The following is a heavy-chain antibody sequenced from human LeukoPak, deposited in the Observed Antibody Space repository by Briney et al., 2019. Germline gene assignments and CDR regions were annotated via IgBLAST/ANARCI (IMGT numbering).Heavy chain of an antibody. CDR2: INNSGST. Sequence: SSETLSLTCAVYGGSFSGFYWSWNRQPPGKGWEWMGEINNSGSTYYNPSLKLRIAVSIDMFKNQFSLKLSSVTAADKAMYYCARGHSSVVTAIPYYFDYWGRGTLVTVSS. CDR1: GGSFSGFY. V-gene: IGHV4-34*01. J-gene: IGHJ4*02. D-gene: IGHD2-21*02. CDR3: ARGHSSVVTAIPYYFDY.